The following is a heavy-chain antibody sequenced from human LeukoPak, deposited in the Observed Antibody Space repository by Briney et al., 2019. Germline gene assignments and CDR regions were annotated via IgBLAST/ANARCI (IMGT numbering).Heavy chain of an antibody. CDR2: INHSGST. Sequence: SETLSLTCAVYGGSFSGYYWSWIRQPPGKGLEWIGEINHSGSTNYNPSLMSRVTISVDTSKNQFSLKLSSVTAADTAVYYCARGRSRYCSSTSCYTEDYYYYYMDVWGKGTTVTVSS. D-gene: IGHD2-2*02. CDR3: ARGRSRYCSSTSCYTEDYYYYYMDV. V-gene: IGHV4-34*01. CDR1: GGSFSGYY. J-gene: IGHJ6*03.